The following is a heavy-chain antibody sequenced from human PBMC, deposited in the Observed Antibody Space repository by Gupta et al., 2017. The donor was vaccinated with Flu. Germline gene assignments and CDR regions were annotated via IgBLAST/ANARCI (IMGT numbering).Heavy chain of an antibody. Sequence: QLQLQESGPGLVKPSETLSLTCTVSGGSISSSSYYWGWIRQPPGKGLEWIGSIYYSGSTYYNPSLKSRVTISVDTSKNQFSLKLSSVTAADTAVYYCARGGIQLWLLQTKPPDYWGQGTLVTVSS. CDR2: IYYSGST. CDR1: GGSISSSSYY. V-gene: IGHV4-39*01. J-gene: IGHJ4*02. CDR3: ARGGIQLWLLQTKPPDY. D-gene: IGHD5-18*01.